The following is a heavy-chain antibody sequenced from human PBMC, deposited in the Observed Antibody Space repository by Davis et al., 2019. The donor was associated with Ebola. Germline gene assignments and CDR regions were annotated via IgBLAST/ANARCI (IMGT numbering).Heavy chain of an antibody. Sequence: PSETLSLTCTVSGASIRSSDYHWGWIRQPPGKGLEWIGSFSYSGSTYYNPSLKSRVALSVDTSKNQFSLKLSSVTAADTAVYYCARGGGVIAVAGRGYYFDYWGQGTLVTVSS. V-gene: IGHV4-39*01. D-gene: IGHD6-19*01. J-gene: IGHJ4*02. CDR3: ARGGGVIAVAGRGYYFDY. CDR1: GASIRSSDYH. CDR2: FSYSGST.